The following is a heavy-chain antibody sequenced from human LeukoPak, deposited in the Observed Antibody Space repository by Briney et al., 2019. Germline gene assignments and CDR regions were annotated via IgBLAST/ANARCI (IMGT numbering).Heavy chain of an antibody. J-gene: IGHJ3*02. Sequence: PGGSLRLSCAASGFTFSSYSMNWVRQAPGKGLEWVSSISSSSSYIYYADSVKGRFTISRENAKNTLYLQMNSLRPEDTGVYYCTREMATTNARAFDIWGQGTMVTVSA. CDR3: TREMATTNARAFDI. D-gene: IGHD5-24*01. CDR1: GFTFSSYS. V-gene: IGHV3-21*01. CDR2: ISSSSSYI.